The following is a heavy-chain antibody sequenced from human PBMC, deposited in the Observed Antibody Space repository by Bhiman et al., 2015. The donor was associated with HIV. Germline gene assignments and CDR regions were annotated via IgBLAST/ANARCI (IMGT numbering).Heavy chain of an antibody. CDR2: ISSSSSYF. D-gene: IGHD3-16*01. CDR1: GFTFSSYS. V-gene: IGHV3-21*01. Sequence: EVQLVESGGGLVKPGGSLRLSCAASGFTFSSYSMNWVRQAPGKGLEWVSSISSSSSYFSYADSVKGRFTISRDNAKNSLYLQMNSLRVEDTAVYYCARVWGSYYVDYWGQGTLVTVSS. J-gene: IGHJ4*02. CDR3: ARVWGSYYVDY.